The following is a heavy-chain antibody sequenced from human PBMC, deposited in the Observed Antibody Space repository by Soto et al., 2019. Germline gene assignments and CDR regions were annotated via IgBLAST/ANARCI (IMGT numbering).Heavy chain of an antibody. V-gene: IGHV3-23*01. J-gene: IGHJ4*02. CDR3: AKGRDWELPLDY. D-gene: IGHD1-26*01. CDR2: FSGSGSKT. CDR1: GFSSSSYA. Sequence: PGGSLRLSCAASGFSSSSYAMSWVRQAPGKGLEWVSVFSGSGSKTYYAESVKGRFTISRDNSKNTLYLQMNSLRAEDTAVYYCAKGRDWELPLDYWGQGTLVTVSS.